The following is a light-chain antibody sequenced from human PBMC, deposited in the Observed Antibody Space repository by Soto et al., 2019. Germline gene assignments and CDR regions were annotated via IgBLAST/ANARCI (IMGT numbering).Light chain of an antibody. CDR2: EGN. CDR3: SSYAGIYTYV. CDR1: LSGVDTYSF. V-gene: IGLV2-23*01. J-gene: IGLJ1*01. Sequence: QSALTQPASVSGSPGQSIGISCTGTLSGVDTYSFVSWYQHHPGAAPQLIIFEGNKRPSGVSDRFSGSRSGETASLTISGLQAEDEADYYCSSYAGIYTYVFGTGTKLTVL.